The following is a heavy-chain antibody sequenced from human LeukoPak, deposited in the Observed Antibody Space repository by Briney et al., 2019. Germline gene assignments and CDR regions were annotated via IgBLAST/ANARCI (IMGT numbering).Heavy chain of an antibody. Sequence: SETLSLTCTVSGGSISSSSYYWGWIRQPPGKGLEWIGSIYYSGSTHYNPSLKSRVTISVDTSKNQFPLKLSSVTAADTAVYYCAKNGADYWGQGTLVTVSS. D-gene: IGHD1-1*01. CDR1: GGSISSSSYY. J-gene: IGHJ4*02. CDR2: IYYSGST. CDR3: AKNGADY. V-gene: IGHV4-39*01.